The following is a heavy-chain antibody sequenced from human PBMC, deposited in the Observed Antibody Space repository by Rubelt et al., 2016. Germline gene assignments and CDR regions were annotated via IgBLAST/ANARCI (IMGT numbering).Heavy chain of an antibody. J-gene: IGHJ4*02. D-gene: IGHD1-26*01. V-gene: IGHV3-7*05. CDR1: GFSFSSSW. CDR2: INQDGSEK. Sequence: GGSLRLSRAASGFSFSSSWMTWVRQAPGKGLEWVANINQDGSEKYYVDSVKGRFTISRDNAKNSLYLQMNSLRAEDTAVYYCAKDLAPRGVGSTYWGQGTLVTLSS. CDR3: AKDLAPRGVGSTY.